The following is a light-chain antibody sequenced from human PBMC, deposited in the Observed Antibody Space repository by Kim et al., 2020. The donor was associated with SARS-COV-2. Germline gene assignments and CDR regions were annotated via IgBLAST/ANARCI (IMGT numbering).Light chain of an antibody. CDR2: GTS. J-gene: IGKJ5*01. V-gene: IGKV3-20*01. CDR1: QSVSSSY. CDR3: QQYGSLIT. Sequence: EIVLTQSPGTLSLSPGERVTLSCRASQSVSSSYLAWYQQKPGQAPRLLIYGTSSRATGIPDRFSGSGSGTDFTLTISRLEPEDFAVYYCQQYGSLITLGQGTRLEIK.